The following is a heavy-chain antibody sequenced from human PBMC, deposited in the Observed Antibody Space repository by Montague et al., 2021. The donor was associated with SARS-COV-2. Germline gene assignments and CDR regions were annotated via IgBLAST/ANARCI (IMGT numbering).Heavy chain of an antibody. CDR1: GGSISSGTYY. J-gene: IGHJ2*01. Sequence: ETLSLTCTVSGGSISSGTYYWGWVRQPPGKGLEWVSRINPDGSSTSYADSVRGRLTFSRDNAKNTLYLQMNSLRAEDTAVYYCARGVLPNAMPRGYFDLWGRGTLVTVSS. CDR2: INPDGSST. CDR3: ARGVLPNAMPRGYFDL. D-gene: IGHD2-2*01. V-gene: IGHV3-74*01.